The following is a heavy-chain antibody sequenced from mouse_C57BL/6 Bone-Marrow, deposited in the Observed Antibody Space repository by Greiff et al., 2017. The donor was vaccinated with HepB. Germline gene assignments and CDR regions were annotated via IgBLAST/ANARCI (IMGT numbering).Heavy chain of an antibody. CDR3: VRHSRQLRLLYAMDY. D-gene: IGHD3-2*02. J-gene: IGHJ4*01. V-gene: IGHV10-1*01. Sequence: EAGGGLVQPKGSLKLSCAASGFSFNTYAMNWVRQAPGKGLEWVARIRSKSNNYATYYADSVKDRFTISRDDSESMLYLQMNNLKTEDTAMYYCVRHSRQLRLLYAMDYWGQGTSVTVSS. CDR1: GFSFNTYA. CDR2: IRSKSNNYAT.